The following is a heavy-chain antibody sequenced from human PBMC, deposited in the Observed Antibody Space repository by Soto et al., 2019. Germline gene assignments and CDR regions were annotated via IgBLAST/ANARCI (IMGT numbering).Heavy chain of an antibody. Sequence: EVRLLESGGGLVQPGGSLRLSCAASGFTFSSYAMSWVRQAPGKGLEWVSAISGSGGSTYYADSVKGRFTISRDNSKNTLYLQMNSLRAEDTAVYYCAKGWTTVGTRDMNYYYYYYMDVWGKGTTVTVSS. CDR2: ISGSGGST. CDR3: AKGWTTVGTRDMNYYYYYYMDV. D-gene: IGHD4-4*01. CDR1: GFTFSSYA. V-gene: IGHV3-23*01. J-gene: IGHJ6*03.